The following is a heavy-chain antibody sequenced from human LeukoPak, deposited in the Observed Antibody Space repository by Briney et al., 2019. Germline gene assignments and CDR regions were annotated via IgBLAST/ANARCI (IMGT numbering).Heavy chain of an antibody. D-gene: IGHD5-18*01. J-gene: IGHJ5*02. CDR3: TRDRAATQRWVEFDL. CDR1: GFTVSGTL. Sequence: GGSLRLSCTASGFTVSGTLMDWVRQAPGKGLEWVSVIYDDDRTVYTDSVKGRFTISRDNSKNMVYLQMNSLRPEDSAVYYCTRDRAATQRWVEFDLWGPGTLVTVSS. V-gene: IGHV3-53*05. CDR2: IYDDDRT.